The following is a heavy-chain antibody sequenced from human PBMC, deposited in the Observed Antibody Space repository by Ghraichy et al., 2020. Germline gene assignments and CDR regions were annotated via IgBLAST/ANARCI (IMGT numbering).Heavy chain of an antibody. CDR1: GFTFSSYA. Sequence: GESLNISCAASGFTFSSYAMSWVRQAPGKGLEWVSAISGSGGSTYYADSVKGRFTISRDNSKNTLYLQMNSLRAEDTAVYYCAKDLRRGGYVGFIPGFDYWDQGTLVTVSS. CDR3: AKDLRRGGYVGFIPGFDY. D-gene: IGHD5-12*01. J-gene: IGHJ4*02. V-gene: IGHV3-23*01. CDR2: ISGSGGST.